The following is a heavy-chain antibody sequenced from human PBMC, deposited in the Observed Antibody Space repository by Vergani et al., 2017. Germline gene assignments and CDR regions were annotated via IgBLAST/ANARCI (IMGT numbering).Heavy chain of an antibody. D-gene: IGHD6-13*01. V-gene: IGHV3-11*06. CDR1: GFTFSDYY. Sequence: QVQLVESGGGLVKPGGSLRLSCAASGFTFSDYYMSWIRQAPGKGLEWVSYISSSSSYTNYADSEKGRFTISRDNAKNSLYLQMNSLRAEDTSVYYCARDPAIIAAADAFDIWGQGTMVTVSS. CDR2: ISSSSSYT. CDR3: ARDPAIIAAADAFDI. J-gene: IGHJ3*02.